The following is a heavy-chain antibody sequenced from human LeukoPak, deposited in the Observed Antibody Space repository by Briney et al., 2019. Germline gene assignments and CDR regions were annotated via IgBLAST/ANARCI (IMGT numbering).Heavy chain of an antibody. CDR3: AKAGTYYDILTGYYNPLDY. J-gene: IGHJ4*02. CDR1: GFTFSSYA. CDR2: ISGSGGST. Sequence: PGGSLRLSCAASGFTFSSYAMSWVRQAPGKGLEWVSAISGSGGSTYYADSVKGRFTIPRDNSKNTLYLQMNSLRAEDTAVYYCAKAGTYYDILTGYYNPLDYWGQGTLVTVSS. V-gene: IGHV3-23*01. D-gene: IGHD3-9*01.